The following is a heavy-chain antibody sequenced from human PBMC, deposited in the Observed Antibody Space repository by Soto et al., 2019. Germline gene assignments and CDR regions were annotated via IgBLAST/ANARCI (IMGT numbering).Heavy chain of an antibody. V-gene: IGHV1-24*01. CDR3: ATFTSRAAARTPANNSFDP. J-gene: IGHJ5*02. CDR1: GYTLTELS. Sequence: ASVKVSCKVSGYTLTELSMHWVRQAPGKGLEWMGGFDPEDGETIYAQKFQGRVTMTEDTSTDTAYMELSSLRSEDTAVYYCATFTSRAAARTPANNSFDPWGQGTLVTVSS. CDR2: FDPEDGET. D-gene: IGHD6-13*01.